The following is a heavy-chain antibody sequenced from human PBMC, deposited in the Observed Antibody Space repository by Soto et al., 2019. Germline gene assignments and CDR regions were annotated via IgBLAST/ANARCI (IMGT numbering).Heavy chain of an antibody. V-gene: IGHV1-8*01. D-gene: IGHD6-19*01. CDR1: GYTFTSYD. Sequence: QVQLVQSGAEVKKPGASVKVSCKASGYTFTSYDINWVRQATGQGLEWMGWMNPNSGNTGYAQKXQGXXXMTRNTSQSTXXMXLXXLRSEDTAGYYCARGAGYSSGWYQTNYYYYYGMDVWGQGTTVTVSS. J-gene: IGHJ6*02. CDR2: MNPNSGNT. CDR3: ARGAGYSSGWYQTNYYYYYGMDV.